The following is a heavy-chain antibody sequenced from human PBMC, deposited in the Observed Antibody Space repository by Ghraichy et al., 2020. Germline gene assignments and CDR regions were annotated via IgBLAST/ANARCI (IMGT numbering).Heavy chain of an antibody. V-gene: IGHV4-39*01. CDR1: GGSISSSSHY. CDR2: ISYSGST. D-gene: IGHD3-3*01. Sequence: SETLSLTCTVSGGSISSSSHYWGWIRQPPGKGLEWIGYISYSGSTSYSPSLKSRVTISVDTSKNQFSLKLSSVTAADTAVYYCARLYDFWSGYLRDDDWGYWGQGTLVTVSS. CDR3: ARLYDFWSGYLRDDDWGY. J-gene: IGHJ4*02.